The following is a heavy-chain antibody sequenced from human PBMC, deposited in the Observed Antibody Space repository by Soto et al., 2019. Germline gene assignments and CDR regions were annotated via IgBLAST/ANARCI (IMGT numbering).Heavy chain of an antibody. CDR1: GFSFSSYA. V-gene: IGHV3-23*01. D-gene: IGHD3-9*01. CDR3: AKERLFLYFDWTYFDY. CDR2: ICGSGSST. Sequence: GGSLRLTCAASGFSFSSYAMSWVRQAPGKGLEWVAAICGSGSSTYYADSGKGLFTISKNTSKNPLYLQIYSLRTAATAEYSGAKERLFLYFDWTYFDYWGQGTLVTVSS. J-gene: IGHJ4*02.